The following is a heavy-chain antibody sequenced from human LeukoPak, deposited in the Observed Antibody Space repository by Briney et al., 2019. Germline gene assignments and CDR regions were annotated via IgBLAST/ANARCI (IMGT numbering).Heavy chain of an antibody. CDR3: VKDPRGDRFSFDI. CDR2: ISSSGSKT. CDR1: GFTFSTCA. Sequence: GGSLRLSCAASGFTFSTCAINWVRQAPGKGLEWVSAISSSGSKTFYADSVKGRFTISRDNPKNTLYLQMNSLRPEDTAVYYCVKDPRGDRFSFDIWGQGTMVTVSS. V-gene: IGHV3-23*01. D-gene: IGHD5-18*01. J-gene: IGHJ3*02.